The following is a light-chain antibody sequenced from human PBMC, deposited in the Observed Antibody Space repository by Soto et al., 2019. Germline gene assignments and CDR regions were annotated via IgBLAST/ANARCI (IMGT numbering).Light chain of an antibody. CDR1: QGISSY. CDR2: AAS. V-gene: IGKV1-9*01. J-gene: IGKJ4*01. Sequence: IQLTQSPSFLSASVGDRATITCRASQGISSYLAWYQQKPGKAPKLLIYAASTLESGVPARFSGGGSGTEFTLTISSLQSEDFAIYYCQQHNIYPFFTFGEGTKVEIK. CDR3: QQHNIYPFFT.